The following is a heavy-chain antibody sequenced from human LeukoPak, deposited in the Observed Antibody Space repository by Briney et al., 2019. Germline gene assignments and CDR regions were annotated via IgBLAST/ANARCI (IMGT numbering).Heavy chain of an antibody. CDR2: ISGSGGST. CDR1: GFTFSSYG. D-gene: IGHD3-22*01. Sequence: GGSLRLSCAASGFTFSSYGMHWVRQAPGKGLEWVSAISGSGGSTYYADSVKGRFTISRDNSKNTLYLQMNSLRAEDTAVYYCAKDPDYYDSSAQERGWYFDLWGRGTLVTVSS. V-gene: IGHV3-23*01. CDR3: AKDPDYYDSSAQERGWYFDL. J-gene: IGHJ2*01.